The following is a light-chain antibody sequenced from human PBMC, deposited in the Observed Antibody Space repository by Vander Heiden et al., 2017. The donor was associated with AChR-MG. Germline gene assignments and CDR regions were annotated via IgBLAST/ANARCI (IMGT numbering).Light chain of an antibody. Sequence: DIQVTQSPSSLSASVGDRVTITCRASQDINTYVNWYQQKAGKAPTLLIYAASRLGSGVPSRFSGSGSGTDFTLTIRGLQREDFGTYYWQQSYSMLTFGGGTKVEIK. V-gene: IGKV1-39*01. CDR2: AAS. CDR3: QQSYSMLT. J-gene: IGKJ4*01. CDR1: QDINTY.